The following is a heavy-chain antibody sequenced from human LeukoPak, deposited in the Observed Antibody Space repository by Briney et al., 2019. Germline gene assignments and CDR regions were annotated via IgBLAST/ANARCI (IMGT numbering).Heavy chain of an antibody. CDR3: ARVRGYFDWLFYFDY. V-gene: IGHV1-3*04. D-gene: IGHD3-9*01. Sequence: ASVKVSCKASGYTFTKYAMHWVRQAPGQRLEWMGWINTANSDTKYSQKFQGRVTITRDTSASTAYMELSSLRSEDTAVYYCARVRGYFDWLFYFDYWGQGTLVTVSS. J-gene: IGHJ4*02. CDR1: GYTFTKYA. CDR2: INTANSDT.